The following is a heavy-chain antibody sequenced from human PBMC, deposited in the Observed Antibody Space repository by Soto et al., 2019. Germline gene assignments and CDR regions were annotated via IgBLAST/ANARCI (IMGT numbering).Heavy chain of an antibody. J-gene: IGHJ5*02. V-gene: IGHV1-69*13. CDR3: ASATLLPQKWFDP. CDR1: GGTFSSYA. D-gene: IGHD2-15*01. Sequence: SVKVSCKASGGTFSSYAISWVRQAPGQGLEWMGGIIPIFGTANYAQKFQGRVTITADESTSTAYMELSSLRSEDTAVYYCASATLLPQKWFDPLGQGNLVTVSS. CDR2: IIPIFGTA.